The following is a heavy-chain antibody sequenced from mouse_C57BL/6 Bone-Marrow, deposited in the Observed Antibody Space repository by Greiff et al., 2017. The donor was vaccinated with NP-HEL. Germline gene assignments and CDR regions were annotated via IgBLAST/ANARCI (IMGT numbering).Heavy chain of an antibody. CDR2: IDPEDGET. CDR1: GFNIKDYY. Sequence: VQLQQSGAELVKPGASVKLSCTASGFNIKDYYMHWVKQRTEQGLEWIGRIDPEDGETKYAPKFPGKATITADTSSNTAYLQLSSLTSEDTAVYYCARDYYGSSHDYWGQGTTLTVSS. V-gene: IGHV14-2*01. CDR3: ARDYYGSSHDY. D-gene: IGHD1-1*01. J-gene: IGHJ2*01.